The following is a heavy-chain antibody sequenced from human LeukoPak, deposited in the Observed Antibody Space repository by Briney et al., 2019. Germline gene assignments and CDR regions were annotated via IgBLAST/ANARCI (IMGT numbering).Heavy chain of an antibody. J-gene: IGHJ3*02. Sequence: GGSLRLSCAASGFPFSTYWMNWVRQAPGKGLEWFSYISSSRGTIYYADSVKGRFTISRDNAKNSLYLQMNSLRDEDTAVYYCARDMTFCSGGSCYSLGFDIWGQGTMVTVSS. D-gene: IGHD2-15*01. CDR1: GFPFSTYW. CDR3: ARDMTFCSGGSCYSLGFDI. CDR2: ISSSRGTI. V-gene: IGHV3-48*02.